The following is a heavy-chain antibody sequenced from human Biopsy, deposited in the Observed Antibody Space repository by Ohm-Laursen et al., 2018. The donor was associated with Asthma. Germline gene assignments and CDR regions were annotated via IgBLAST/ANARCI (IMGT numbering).Heavy chain of an antibody. CDR3: ARKAGSCISRTCYSLDF. CDR1: GGTFNTYV. D-gene: IGHD2-2*01. CDR2: INSVFGTT. J-gene: IGHJ4*02. V-gene: IGHV1-69*01. Sequence: ASSVKVSCKSLGGTFNTYVIGWVRQAPGQGLEWMGGINSVFGTTTYPQKFQDRVTITADDSTSTVYMELSGPRSEDTAVYYCARKAGSCISRTCYSLDFWGQGTLVTVSS.